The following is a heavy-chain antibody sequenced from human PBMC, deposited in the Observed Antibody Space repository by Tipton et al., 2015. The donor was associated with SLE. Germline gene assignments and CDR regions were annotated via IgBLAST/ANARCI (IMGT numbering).Heavy chain of an antibody. CDR3: ARPGGSSNFDPPGY. J-gene: IGHJ4*02. CDR1: GGSIIGHH. V-gene: IGHV4-59*11. CDR2: ISYSGKS. Sequence: TLSLTCTVSGGSIIGHHWSWIRQLPGKGLEWLGYISYSGKSYYKPSLKSRVTMSVDTSKNQFSLRLTSVIAADTAVYYCARPGGSSNFDPPGYWGQGTLVTVAS. D-gene: IGHD4-11*01.